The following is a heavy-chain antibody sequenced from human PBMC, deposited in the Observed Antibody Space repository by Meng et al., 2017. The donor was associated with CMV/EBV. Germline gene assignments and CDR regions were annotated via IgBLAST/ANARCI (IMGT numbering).Heavy chain of an antibody. CDR1: GFTFSSYA. Sequence: GESLKISCAASGFTFSSYAMSWVRQAPGKGLEWVSAISGSGGSTYYADSVKGRFTISRDNSKNTLYLQMNSLRAEDTAVYYCARGDNSVYYYYYYGMDVWGQGTTVTVSS. V-gene: IGHV3-23*01. CDR2: ISGSGGST. J-gene: IGHJ6*02. CDR3: ARGDNSVYYYYYYGMDV. D-gene: IGHD6-25*01.